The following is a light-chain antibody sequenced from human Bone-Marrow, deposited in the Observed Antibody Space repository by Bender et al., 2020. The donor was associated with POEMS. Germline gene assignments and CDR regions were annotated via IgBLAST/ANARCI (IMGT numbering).Light chain of an antibody. CDR1: SSDVGGYNY. Sequence: QSALTQPASVSGSPGQSVTISCTGTSSDVGGYNYVSWYQQHPGKAPKLIIYDVSERPSGVSNRWSGSKSGNTASLTISGLQGEDEANYYCCSYAGSSTWVFGGGTKVTVL. J-gene: IGLJ3*02. V-gene: IGLV2-23*02. CDR2: DVS. CDR3: CSYAGSSTWV.